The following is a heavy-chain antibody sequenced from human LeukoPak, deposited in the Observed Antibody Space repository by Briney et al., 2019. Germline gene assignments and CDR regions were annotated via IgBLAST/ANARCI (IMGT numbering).Heavy chain of an antibody. J-gene: IGHJ3*02. V-gene: IGHV1-18*01. CDR2: ISAYNGNT. D-gene: IGHD1-26*01. CDR3: ARAPQWELLSAFDI. Sequence: ASVKVSCKASGYTFTSYGISWVRQAPGQGLEWMGWISAYNGNTNYAQKLQGRVTMTTDTSTSTAYMELRSLRSDDTAVCYCARAPQWELLSAFDIWGQGTMVTVSS. CDR1: GYTFTSYG.